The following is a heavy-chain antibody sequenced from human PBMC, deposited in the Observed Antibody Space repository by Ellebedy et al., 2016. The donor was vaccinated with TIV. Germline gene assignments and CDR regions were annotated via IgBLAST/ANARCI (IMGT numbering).Heavy chain of an antibody. D-gene: IGHD4-17*01. V-gene: IGHV3-33*08. CDR2: VWFDGTTK. CDR1: GFIVRNYG. J-gene: IGHJ6*02. Sequence: PGGSLRLSCVASGFIVRNYGIHWVRQAPGRGLEWVAVVWFDGTTKYSGESVKGRFTLSRDNSKNTLFLQMNSLRAEDTALYHCAIEAQDGDYGRGLDVWGQGTTVTVSS. CDR3: AIEAQDGDYGRGLDV.